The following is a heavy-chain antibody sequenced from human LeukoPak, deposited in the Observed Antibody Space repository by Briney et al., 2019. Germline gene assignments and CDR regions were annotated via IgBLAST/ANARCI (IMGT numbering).Heavy chain of an antibody. D-gene: IGHD5-12*01. CDR1: GGSISSYY. Sequence: SETLSLTCTVSGGSISSYYWSWIRQPPGKGLEWIGYIYYSGSTNYNPSLKSRVTISVDTSKNQFSLKLSSVTAADTAVYYCAREDIVARDAFDIWGQGTMVTVSS. J-gene: IGHJ3*02. CDR2: IYYSGST. V-gene: IGHV4-59*01. CDR3: AREDIVARDAFDI.